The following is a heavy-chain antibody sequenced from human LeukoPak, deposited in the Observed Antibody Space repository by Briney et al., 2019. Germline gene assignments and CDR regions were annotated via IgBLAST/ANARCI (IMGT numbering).Heavy chain of an antibody. J-gene: IGHJ4*02. CDR1: GYSFSNYW. V-gene: IGHV5-51*01. CDR2: IYPGDSDT. CDR3: ARYREMATTHCFDY. Sequence: KISCKGPGYSFSNYWIGWVRQLPGKGLEWMGIIYPGDSDTRYSPSFQGHVTISADKSVSTAYLQWNSLKASDTAMYYCARYREMATTHCFDYWGQGALVTVSS. D-gene: IGHD5-24*01.